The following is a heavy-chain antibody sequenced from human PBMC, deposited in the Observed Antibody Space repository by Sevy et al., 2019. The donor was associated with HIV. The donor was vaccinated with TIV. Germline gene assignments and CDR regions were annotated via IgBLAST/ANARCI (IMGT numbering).Heavy chain of an antibody. D-gene: IGHD5-18*01. V-gene: IGHV3-30-3*01. CDR2: ISYDGSNK. CDR1: GFTFSSYA. Sequence: GGSLRLSCAASGFTFSSYAMHWVRQAPGKGLGGGAVISYDGSNKYYADSVKGRFTNSRDNSKNTLYLQMNSLRAEDTAVYYCARDDYSYGALIDYWGQGTLVTVSS. CDR3: ARDDYSYGALIDY. J-gene: IGHJ4*02.